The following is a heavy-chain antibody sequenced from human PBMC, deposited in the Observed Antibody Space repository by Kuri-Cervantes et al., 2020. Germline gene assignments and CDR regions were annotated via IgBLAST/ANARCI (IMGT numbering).Heavy chain of an antibody. J-gene: IGHJ4*02. V-gene: IGHV3-30*01. CDR1: GFTFSGYA. CDR3: ARTDAVVVVPAAPSPFDY. CDR2: ILYDGRNK. D-gene: IGHD2-2*01. Sequence: GGSLRLSCVASGFTFSGYAMHWVRQAPGKGLEWVAIILYDGRNKYYADSVKGRFTISRDNSKNTLYLQMNSLRAEDTAVYYCARTDAVVVVPAAPSPFDYWGQGTLVTVSS.